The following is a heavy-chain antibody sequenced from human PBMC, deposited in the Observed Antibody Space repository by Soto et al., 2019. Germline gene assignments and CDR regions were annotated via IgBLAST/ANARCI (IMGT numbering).Heavy chain of an antibody. V-gene: IGHV1-69*04. CDR2: IIPILGIA. CDR3: AREVRGYSTYDY. CDR1: GGTFSSYT. Sequence: ASVKVSCKASGGTFSSYTISWVRQAPGQGLEWMGRIIPILGIANYAQKFQGRVTITADKSTSTAYMELSSLRSEDTAVYYCAREVRGYSTYDYWGQGTLVTVSS. J-gene: IGHJ4*02. D-gene: IGHD3-22*01.